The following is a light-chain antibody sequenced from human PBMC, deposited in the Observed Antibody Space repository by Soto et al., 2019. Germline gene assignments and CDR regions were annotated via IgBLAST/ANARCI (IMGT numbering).Light chain of an antibody. CDR2: DDS. Sequence: SYELTQPPSVSVAPGPTATITCGGNNIGSYSVHWYQQKPGQAPVLVVYDDSARPSGIPERFSGSNSGNTATLTIGRVEAGDEADYYCQVWDSSSDHWVFGGGTKVTVL. CDR3: QVWDSSSDHWV. V-gene: IGLV3-21*02. J-gene: IGLJ3*02. CDR1: NIGSYS.